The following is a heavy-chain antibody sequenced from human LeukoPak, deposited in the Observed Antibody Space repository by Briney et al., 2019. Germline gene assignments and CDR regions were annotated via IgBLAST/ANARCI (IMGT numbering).Heavy chain of an antibody. J-gene: IGHJ4*02. V-gene: IGHV3-53*01. D-gene: IGHD2-2*01. Sequence: GGSLRLSCAASGFTVSSNYMSWVRQAPGKGLEWVSVIYSGGSTYYADSVKGRFTISRDNSKNTLYLQMNSLRAEDTAVYYCAKAGTYCSSTSCYDYFDYWGQGTLVTVSS. CDR1: GFTVSSNY. CDR2: IYSGGST. CDR3: AKAGTYCSSTSCYDYFDY.